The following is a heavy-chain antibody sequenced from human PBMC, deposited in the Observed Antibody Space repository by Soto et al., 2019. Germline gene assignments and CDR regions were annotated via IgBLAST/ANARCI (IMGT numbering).Heavy chain of an antibody. D-gene: IGHD4-17*01. V-gene: IGHV1-69*06. CDR3: ARDSGAGMTTVIKFDS. CDR2: IIPIFGTS. Sequence: QMHLVQSGAEVKKPGSSVKVSCKASGGTFSNYAISWVRQAPGQGLEWMGGIIPIFGTSHYAQKFQGRVTITADRSTTTAYMELSSLRSDDTAVYYCARDSGAGMTTVIKFDSWGQGTLVTVSS. J-gene: IGHJ4*02. CDR1: GGTFSNYA.